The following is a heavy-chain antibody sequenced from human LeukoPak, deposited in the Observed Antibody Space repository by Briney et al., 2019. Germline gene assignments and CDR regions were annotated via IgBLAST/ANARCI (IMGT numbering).Heavy chain of an antibody. CDR1: GLTFSGSA. CDR2: IRSKANNYAT. Sequence: PGGSLRLSCAASGLTFSGSAMHWVRQAPGKGLEWVGRIRSKANNYATAYAASVKGRFTISRDDSKNTAYLRMNSLKTEDTAVYYCHPPPDYSDYWGQGTLVTVSS. J-gene: IGHJ4*02. V-gene: IGHV3-73*01. CDR3: HPPPDYSDY.